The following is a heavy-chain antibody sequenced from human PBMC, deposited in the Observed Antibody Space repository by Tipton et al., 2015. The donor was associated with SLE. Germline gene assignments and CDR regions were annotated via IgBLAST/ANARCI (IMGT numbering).Heavy chain of an antibody. CDR3: ASYSGYDSLFDY. CDR1: GGSISSSSYY. D-gene: IGHD5-12*01. Sequence: TLSLTCTVSGGSISSSSYYWGWIRQPPGKGLEWIGNIYYSGNTFYNPSLKSRVAISVDKSKSQFSLKLSSVTAADTAVYYCASYSGYDSLFDYWGQGTLVTVSS. J-gene: IGHJ4*02. CDR2: IYYSGNT. V-gene: IGHV4-39*01.